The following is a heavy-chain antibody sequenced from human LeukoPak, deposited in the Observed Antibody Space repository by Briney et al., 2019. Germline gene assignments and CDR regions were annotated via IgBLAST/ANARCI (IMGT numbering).Heavy chain of an antibody. Sequence: SETLSLTCTVSGGSISGYYWTWIRQPPGKGLEWIGQSYYTGRADYNPSLKSRTTISVDTSKNQISLRLSSVTAADTAIYYCARFGVDYDMDVWGQGTTVTVSS. CDR1: GGSISGYY. D-gene: IGHD3-16*01. CDR2: SYYTGRA. CDR3: ARFGVDYDMDV. J-gene: IGHJ6*02. V-gene: IGHV4-59*01.